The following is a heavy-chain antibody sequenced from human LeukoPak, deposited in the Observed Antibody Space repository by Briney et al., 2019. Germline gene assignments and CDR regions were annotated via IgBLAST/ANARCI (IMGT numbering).Heavy chain of an antibody. Sequence: GSLRLSCAASGFTVSSNYMSWVRQAPGKGLEWIGSIYHSGSTYYNPSLKSRVTISVDTSKNQFSLKLSSVTAADTAVYYCARRGRGYYYDSSGPIDYWGQGTLVTVSS. D-gene: IGHD3-22*01. V-gene: IGHV4-38-2*01. CDR2: IYHSGST. CDR3: ARRGRGYYYDSSGPIDY. CDR1: GFTVSSNY. J-gene: IGHJ4*02.